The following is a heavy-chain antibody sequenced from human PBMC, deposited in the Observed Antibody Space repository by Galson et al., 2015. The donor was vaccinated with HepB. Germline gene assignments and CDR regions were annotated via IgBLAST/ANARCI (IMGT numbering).Heavy chain of an antibody. V-gene: IGHV1-24*01. D-gene: IGHD5-18*01. CDR2: FDPEDGET. CDR3: ASGNGYSYGRFDY. J-gene: IGHJ4*02. CDR1: GYTLTELS. Sequence: SVKVSCKVSGYTLTELSMHWVRQAPGKGLEWMGGFDPEDGETIYAQKFQGRVTISVDTSKNQFSLKLSSVTAADTAVYYCASGNGYSYGRFDYWGQGTLVTVSP.